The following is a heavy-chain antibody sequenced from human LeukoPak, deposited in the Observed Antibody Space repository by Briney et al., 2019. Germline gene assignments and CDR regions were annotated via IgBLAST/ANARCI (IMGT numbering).Heavy chain of an antibody. CDR2: IPYDGSIK. D-gene: IGHD3-10*01. CDR3: ATEGSESAFDI. CDR1: GFNFSRYG. J-gene: IGHJ3*02. Sequence: GSLRLSCSASGFNFSRYGIHWARQAPGKGLEWVAFIPYDGSIKYYADSVKGRFTISRDNSKNTLYLQMNSLRAEDTAVYFCATEGSESAFDIWGQGTMVTVSS. V-gene: IGHV3-30*02.